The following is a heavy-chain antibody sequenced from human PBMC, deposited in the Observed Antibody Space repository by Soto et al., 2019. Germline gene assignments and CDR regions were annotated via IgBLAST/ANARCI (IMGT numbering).Heavy chain of an antibody. D-gene: IGHD2-21*01. CDR1: GGSIRSGGYY. CDR3: ARQIAYCGGDCQAWTNYFDY. V-gene: IGHV4-31*03. CDR2: IYYCGST. Sequence: QVQLQESGPGLVKPSQPLSLTCTVTGGSIRSGGYYWSWIRQHPGKGLEWSGYIYYCGSTYYNPTAKSRATKSVNTSMNQFSVKLSPATAADLARNYCARQIAYCGGDCQAWTNYFDYWGQGTLVTVSS. J-gene: IGHJ4*02.